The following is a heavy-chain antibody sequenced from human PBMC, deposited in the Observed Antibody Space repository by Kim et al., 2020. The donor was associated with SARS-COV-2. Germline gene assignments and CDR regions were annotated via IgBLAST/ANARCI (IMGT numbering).Heavy chain of an antibody. CDR2: ISYDGSNK. J-gene: IGHJ6*01. D-gene: IGHD6-19*01. CDR3: AKERNTGYSSGWGYYD. Sequence: GGSLRLSCAASGFSFRSYGMHWVRQAPGKGLEWVAVISYDGSNKNYADSVKGRFTISRDNSKNTLYLQMNSLRAEDTAVYYCAKERNTGYSSGWGYYD. CDR1: GFSFRSYG. V-gene: IGHV3-30*18.